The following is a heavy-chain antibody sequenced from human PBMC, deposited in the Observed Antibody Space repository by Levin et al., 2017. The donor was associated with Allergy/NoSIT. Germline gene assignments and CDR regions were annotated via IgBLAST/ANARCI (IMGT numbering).Heavy chain of an antibody. V-gene: IGHV4-59*01. J-gene: IGHJ6*02. CDR3: ARDKIIMLRGDTYYYGMDG. Sequence: SETLSLTCTVSGDSISGYYWSWIRQAPGKGLEWIGHIYYSGSTNYNPSFKSRTTLSVDMSRNQFSLKLSSVTAGDTAVYYCARDKIIMLRGDTYYYGMDGWGQGTTVTVAS. CDR2: IYYSGST. CDR1: GDSISGYY. D-gene: IGHD3-10*01.